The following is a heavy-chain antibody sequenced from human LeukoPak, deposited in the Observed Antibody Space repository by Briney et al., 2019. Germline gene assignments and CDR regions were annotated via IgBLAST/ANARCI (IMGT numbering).Heavy chain of an antibody. Sequence: QSGGSLRLSRATSGFTFSNYAMSWVRQAPGRGLEWVSGISYGDGGTYYADSVKGRFTISRDNSKNTLSLQMNSLRAEDTAVYYCAKVPGDYDFWSGPLGWFDPWGQGTLVTVSS. J-gene: IGHJ5*02. D-gene: IGHD3-3*01. V-gene: IGHV3-23*01. CDR1: GFTFSNYA. CDR3: AKVPGDYDFWSGPLGWFDP. CDR2: ISYGDGGT.